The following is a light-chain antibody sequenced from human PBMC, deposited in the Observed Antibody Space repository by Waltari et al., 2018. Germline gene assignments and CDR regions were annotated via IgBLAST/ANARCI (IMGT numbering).Light chain of an antibody. CDR1: PGAVTSGHY. CDR2: DTT. CDR3: LLSFRGPYMV. J-gene: IGLJ2*01. V-gene: IGLV7-46*01. Sequence: QAVVTQEPSLTVSPGGTVTLTCGSSPGAVTSGHYPYWFQQKPGQAPMTLIYDTTIKHSSTPARFSASLLGDKAALTLSGAQPEDEAVYYCLLSFRGPYMVFGGGTKLTVL.